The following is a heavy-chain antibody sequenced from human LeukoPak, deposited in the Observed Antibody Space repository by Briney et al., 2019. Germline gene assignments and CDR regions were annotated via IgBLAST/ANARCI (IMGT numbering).Heavy chain of an antibody. J-gene: IGHJ4*02. CDR3: ANIPLRYFDWLYASPIDY. V-gene: IGHV3-23*01. Sequence: GGSLTLSCAASGFTFSSYAMSWVRQAPGKGLEWVSAISGSGGSTYYADSVKGRFTISRDNSKNTLYLQMNSLRAEDTAVYYCANIPLRYFDWLYASPIDYWGQGTLVTVSS. D-gene: IGHD3-9*01. CDR2: ISGSGGST. CDR1: GFTFSSYA.